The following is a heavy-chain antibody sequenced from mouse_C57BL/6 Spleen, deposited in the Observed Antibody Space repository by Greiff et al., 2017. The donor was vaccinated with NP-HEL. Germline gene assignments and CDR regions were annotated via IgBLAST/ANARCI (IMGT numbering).Heavy chain of an antibody. CDR1: GFSFNTYA. V-gene: IGHV10-1*01. J-gene: IGHJ4*01. Sequence: EVKLVESGGGLVQPKGSLKLSCAASGFSFNTYAMNWVRQAPGKGLEWVARIRSKSNNYATYYADSVKDRFTISRDDSESMLYLQMNKLKTEDTAMYYCVTYYYDSSYAMDYWGQGTSVTVSS. D-gene: IGHD1-1*01. CDR3: VTYYYDSSYAMDY. CDR2: IRSKSNNYAT.